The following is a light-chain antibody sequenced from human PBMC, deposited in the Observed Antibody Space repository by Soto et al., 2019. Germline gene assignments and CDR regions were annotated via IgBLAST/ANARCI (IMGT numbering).Light chain of an antibody. CDR1: SSDIGVYNY. V-gene: IGLV2-8*01. CDR2: EVS. CDR3: SSYAGSNNLYV. J-gene: IGLJ1*01. Sequence: QSVLTQPASVSGSPGQSVTISCTGTSSDIGVYNYVSWYQQHPGKAPKLMIYEVSKRPSGVPDRFSGSKSGNTASLTVSGLQAEDEADYYCSSYAGSNNLYVFGTGTKVTV.